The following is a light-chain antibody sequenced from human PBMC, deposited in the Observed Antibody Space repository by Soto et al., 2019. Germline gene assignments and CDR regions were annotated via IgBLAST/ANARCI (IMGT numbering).Light chain of an antibody. V-gene: IGLV2-14*01. Sequence: QSALTQPASVSGSPGQSITISCTGTSSDIGDYNYVSWYQQHPGKAPKLMIYEVTNRPSGVSNRFSGSKSGNTASLTISGLQAEDEADYYCSSYTSSNTLYVFGTGTKVTVL. J-gene: IGLJ1*01. CDR2: EVT. CDR3: SSYTSSNTLYV. CDR1: SSDIGDYNY.